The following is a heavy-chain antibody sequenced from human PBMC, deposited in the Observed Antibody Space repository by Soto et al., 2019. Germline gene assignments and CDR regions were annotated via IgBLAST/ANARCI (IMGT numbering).Heavy chain of an antibody. D-gene: IGHD4-17*01. Sequence: SETLSLTCTVSGGSISSYYWSWIRQPPGKGLEWIGYIYYSGSTNYNPSLKSRVTISVDTSKNQFSLKLSSVTAADTAVYYCAGDYGGNYGMDVWGQGTTVTVSS. J-gene: IGHJ6*02. CDR2: IYYSGST. V-gene: IGHV4-59*01. CDR1: GGSISSYY. CDR3: AGDYGGNYGMDV.